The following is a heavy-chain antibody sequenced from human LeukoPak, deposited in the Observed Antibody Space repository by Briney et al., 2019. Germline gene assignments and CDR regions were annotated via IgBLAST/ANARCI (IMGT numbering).Heavy chain of an antibody. Sequence: GGSLRLSCAASGFTFSSYRMSWVRQAPGKGLEWVANIKQDGSEKYYVDSVKGRFTISRDNAKNSLYLEMNSLRAEDTAVYYCARDQFKAFGYWGQGTLVTVSS. CDR2: IKQDGSEK. J-gene: IGHJ4*02. CDR1: GFTFSSYR. V-gene: IGHV3-7*01. CDR3: ARDQFKAFGY.